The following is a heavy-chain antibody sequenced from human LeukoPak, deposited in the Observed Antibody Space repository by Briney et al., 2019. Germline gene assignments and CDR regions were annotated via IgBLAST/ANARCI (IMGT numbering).Heavy chain of an antibody. D-gene: IGHD3-10*01. CDR2: INPNSGST. V-gene: IGHV1-2*02. J-gene: IGHJ4*02. Sequence: ASVKVSCKASGYTFTGYYMHWVRQAPGQGLEWMGWINPNSGSTNHAQKFQGRVTMTSDTSISTAYMELSRLRSDDTAVYYCARDRPLDADDYYGFYYFDYWGQGTLVTVSS. CDR3: ARDRPLDADDYYGFYYFDY. CDR1: GYTFTGYY.